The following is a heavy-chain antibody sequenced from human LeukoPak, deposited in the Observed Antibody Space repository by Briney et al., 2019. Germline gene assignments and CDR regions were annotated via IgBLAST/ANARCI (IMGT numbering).Heavy chain of an antibody. V-gene: IGHV1-69*13. Sequence: GASVKLSCKASGCTFSSYSISWVRQAPGQGLEWMAGIIPIFGTTNYAQKFQGRVTITADESTSTAYMEQSSLRSEDTAVYYCARGPYYYYMDVWGKGTTVTVSS. CDR1: GCTFSSYS. J-gene: IGHJ6*03. CDR3: ARGPYYYYMDV. CDR2: IIPIFGTT.